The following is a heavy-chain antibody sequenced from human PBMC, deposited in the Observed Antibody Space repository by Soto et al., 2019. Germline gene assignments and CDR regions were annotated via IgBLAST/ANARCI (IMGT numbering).Heavy chain of an antibody. V-gene: IGHV3-11*03. J-gene: IGHJ4*02. CDR1: GFTFTDYY. CDR2: ISVSGTDT. D-gene: IGHD2-15*01. Sequence: GGSLRLSCVASGFTFTDYYMNWIRQTPGKGLEWLSYISVSGTDTNYADSVRGRFTIYRDNAKRSIYLQMNSLRVEDTAVYYCAFPSRLPNYWGQGTLVTVSS. CDR3: AFPSRLPNY.